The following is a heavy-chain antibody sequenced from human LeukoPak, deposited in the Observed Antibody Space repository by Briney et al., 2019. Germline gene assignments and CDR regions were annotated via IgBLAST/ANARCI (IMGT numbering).Heavy chain of an antibody. Sequence: SETLSLTCAVYGWSFSGYYWTWIRQTPEKGLEWIGEMNPSGSTSYNPYLKSRLTISVDTSKKQFSLKLSSVTAADMAVYYCARGRQDVTMIVVVMTAVSYYLDVWGKGTTVTVS. CDR1: GWSFSGYY. D-gene: IGHD3-22*01. V-gene: IGHV4-34*01. CDR3: ARGRQDVTMIVVVMTAVSYYLDV. CDR2: MNPSGST. J-gene: IGHJ6*03.